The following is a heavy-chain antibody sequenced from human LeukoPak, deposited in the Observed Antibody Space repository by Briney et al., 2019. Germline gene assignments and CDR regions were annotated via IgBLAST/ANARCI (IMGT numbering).Heavy chain of an antibody. V-gene: IGHV4-39*02. CDR3: ARDPTAAGKRAWFDP. Sequence: PSETLSLTCTVSGGSISSSGYYWGWIRQPPGKGLEWIGSIYYSGSTYYNPSLKSRVTISVDTSKNQFSLKLSSVAAADTAVYYCARDPTAAGKRAWFDPWGQGTLVTVSS. CDR1: GGSISSSGYY. CDR2: IYYSGST. J-gene: IGHJ5*02. D-gene: IGHD6-13*01.